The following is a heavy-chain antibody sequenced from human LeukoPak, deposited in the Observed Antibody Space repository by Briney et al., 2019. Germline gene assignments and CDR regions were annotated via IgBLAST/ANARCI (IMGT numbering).Heavy chain of an antibody. J-gene: IGHJ4*02. Sequence: RPGGSLRLSCAASGFTFDVYGMSWVRQAPGKGLEWVSGFNWNGGSTGYADFVKGRFTISRDNAKNSRYLQMNSLRAEDTALYYCARDGVAVAGAFDYWGQGTLVTVSS. D-gene: IGHD6-19*01. CDR3: ARDGVAVAGAFDY. V-gene: IGHV3-20*04. CDR1: GFTFDVYG. CDR2: FNWNGGST.